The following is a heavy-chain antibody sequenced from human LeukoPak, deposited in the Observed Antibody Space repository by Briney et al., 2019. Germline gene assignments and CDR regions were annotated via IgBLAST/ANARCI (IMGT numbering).Heavy chain of an antibody. CDR2: VSANNGNT. CDR1: GYTLTSYG. J-gene: IGHJ6*04. CDR3: ARDGGSGSYFDYYYYYGMDV. V-gene: IGHV1-18*04. Sequence: ASPKASCTASGYTLTSYGTSWVRHAPGQGMEWMGWVSANNGNTNYAQKLQGRVTMTTDTSTSTAYTELRSLRSDDTAVYYCARDGGSGSYFDYYYYYGMDVWGKGTTVTVSS. D-gene: IGHD3-10*01.